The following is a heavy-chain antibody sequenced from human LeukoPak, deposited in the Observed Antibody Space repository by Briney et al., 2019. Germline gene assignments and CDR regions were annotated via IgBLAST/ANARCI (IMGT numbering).Heavy chain of an antibody. Sequence: SETLSLTCTVSGGSISSYYWSWIRQPPGKGLEWIGYIYYSGSTNYNPSLNSRVTISVDTSKNQFSLKLSSVTAADTAVYYCARVGTMVRGVIILVRAFDIWGQGTMVTVSS. D-gene: IGHD3-10*01. CDR1: GGSISSYY. CDR2: IYYSGST. V-gene: IGHV4-59*01. CDR3: ARVGTMVRGVIILVRAFDI. J-gene: IGHJ3*02.